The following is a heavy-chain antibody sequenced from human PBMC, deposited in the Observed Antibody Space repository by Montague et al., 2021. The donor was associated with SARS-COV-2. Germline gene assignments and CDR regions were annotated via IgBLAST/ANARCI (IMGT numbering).Heavy chain of an antibody. V-gene: IGHV4-34*01. CDR2: INHSRST. J-gene: IGHJ4*02. D-gene: IGHD2-2*01. Sequence: ETLSLTCAVYGGSLSGYYWSWIRQAPGKGLEWIGEINHSRSTNYNPSLKSRVTMSLDTSKNQFSLNLSSVTAADTAVYYCAREGIGCNSCLGYWGQGTLVTVSS. CDR3: AREGIGCNSCLGY. CDR1: GGSLSGYY.